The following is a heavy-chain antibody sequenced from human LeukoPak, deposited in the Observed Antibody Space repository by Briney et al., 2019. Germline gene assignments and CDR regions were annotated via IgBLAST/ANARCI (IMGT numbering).Heavy chain of an antibody. J-gene: IGHJ1*01. D-gene: IGHD5-12*01. CDR3: VRAEGSSGSSEYFQH. CDR1: GFTFSTYA. Sequence: GSLRLSCAASGFTFSTYAMHWVRQAPGKGLEWVAFIRYDGNNKYYADSVKGRFTISRDNAKNSLFLQMNSLRAEDTAVYYCVRAEGSSGSSEYFQHWGQGTLVTVSS. V-gene: IGHV3-30*02. CDR2: IRYDGNNK.